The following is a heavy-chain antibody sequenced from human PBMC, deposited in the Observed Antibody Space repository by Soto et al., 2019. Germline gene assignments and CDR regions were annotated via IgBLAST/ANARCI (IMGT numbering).Heavy chain of an antibody. D-gene: IGHD5-12*01. CDR1: GGTFSSYA. V-gene: IGHV1-69*12. J-gene: IGHJ2*01. CDR3: ARCLEMATIRGWYFDL. CDR2: IIPIFGTA. Sequence: QVQLVQSGAEVKKPGSSVKVSCKASGGTFSSYAISWVRQAPGQGLEWMGGIIPIFGTANYAQKFQGRVTITADESPSTAYMELSSLRSEDTAVYYCARCLEMATIRGWYFDLWGRGTLVTVSS.